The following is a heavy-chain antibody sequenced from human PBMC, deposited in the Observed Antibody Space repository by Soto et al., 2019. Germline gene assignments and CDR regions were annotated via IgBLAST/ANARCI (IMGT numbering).Heavy chain of an antibody. J-gene: IGHJ4*02. CDR2: INPNSGGT. CDR1: GYTFTDSY. D-gene: IGHD1-20*01. V-gene: IGHV1-2*02. CDR3: ARAVSSLLYFFDY. Sequence: QVQLVQSGAEAKKPGASVKVSCKASGYTFTDSYIHWVRQAPGQGLEWMGWINPNSGGTNYAQRFQDRVTMTRDTSINTAYMDLGRLRSDDTAVYYCARAVSSLLYFFDYWGQGTLVTVSS.